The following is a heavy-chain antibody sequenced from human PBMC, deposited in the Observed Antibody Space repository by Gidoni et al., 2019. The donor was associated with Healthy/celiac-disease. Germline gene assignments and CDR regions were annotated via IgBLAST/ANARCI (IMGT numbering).Heavy chain of an antibody. D-gene: IGHD3-10*01. V-gene: IGHV4-59*01. J-gene: IGHJ4*02. Sequence: QVQLQESGPGLVKPSETLSLTCTVSGGSISSYSWSWIRQPPGKGLEWIGYIYYSGSTNYNPSLKSRVTISVDTSKNQFSLKLSSVTAADTAVYYCARDKPRAYYYGSGSYGGAFDYWGQGTLVTVSS. CDR3: ARDKPRAYYYGSGSYGGAFDY. CDR1: GGSISSYS. CDR2: IYYSGST.